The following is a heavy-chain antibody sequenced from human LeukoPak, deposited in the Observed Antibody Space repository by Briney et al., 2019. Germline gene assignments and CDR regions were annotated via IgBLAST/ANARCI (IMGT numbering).Heavy chain of an antibody. CDR2: INHSGST. V-gene: IGHV4-34*01. J-gene: IGHJ5*02. CDR3: ARTEYCSSTSCYENWFDP. D-gene: IGHD2-2*01. CDR1: GGSFSGYY. Sequence: PSETLSLTCAVYGGSFSGYYWSWIRQPPGKGLEWIGEINHSGSTNYNPSLKSRVTISVDTSKNQFSLKLSSVTAADTAVYYCARTEYCSSTSCYENWFDPWGQGTLVTVSS.